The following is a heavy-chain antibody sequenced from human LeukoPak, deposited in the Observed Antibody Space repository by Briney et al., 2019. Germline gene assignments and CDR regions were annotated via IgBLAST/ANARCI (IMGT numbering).Heavy chain of an antibody. CDR1: GGSISSGGYY. V-gene: IGHV4-31*03. CDR2: IYYSGST. J-gene: IGHJ3*02. D-gene: IGHD5-18*01. CDR3: ARDSVDTAMVSAFDI. Sequence: SETLSLTCTVSGGSISSGGYYWSWIRQHPGKGLEWIGYIYYSGSTYYNPSLKSRVTISVDMSKNQFSLKLSSVTAADTAVYYCARDSVDTAMVSAFDIWGQGTMVTVSS.